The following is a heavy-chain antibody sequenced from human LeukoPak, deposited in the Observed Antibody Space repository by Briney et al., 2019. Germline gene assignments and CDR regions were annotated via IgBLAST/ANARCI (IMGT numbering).Heavy chain of an antibody. D-gene: IGHD3-10*01. CDR2: TYYRSKWYN. Sequence: PSQTLSLTCAISGDSVSSNNTAWNWIRQSPSRGLECLRRTYYRSKWYNDYAVSVKSRITINPDTSKNQFSLQLNSVTPEDTAVYYCARSFFFGSGHYWYFDLWGRGTLVTVSS. V-gene: IGHV6-1*01. CDR1: GDSVSSNNTA. CDR3: ARSFFFGSGHYWYFDL. J-gene: IGHJ2*01.